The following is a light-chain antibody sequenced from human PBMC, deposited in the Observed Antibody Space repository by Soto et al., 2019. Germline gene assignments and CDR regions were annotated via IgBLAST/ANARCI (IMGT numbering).Light chain of an antibody. CDR1: SGHSSYA. CDR2: LNSDGSH. CDR3: QTWGTGTRGV. Sequence: QPVLTQSPSASASLGASVKLTCTLSSGHSSYAIAWHQQQPEKGPRYLMKLNSDGSHSKGDGIPDRFSGSSSGAERYLTISSLQCEDEADYYCQTWGTGTRGVFGGGTQLTVL. V-gene: IGLV4-69*01. J-gene: IGLJ3*02.